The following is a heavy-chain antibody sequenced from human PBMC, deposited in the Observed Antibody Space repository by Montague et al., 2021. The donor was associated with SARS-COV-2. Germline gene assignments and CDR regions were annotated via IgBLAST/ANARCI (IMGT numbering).Heavy chain of an antibody. CDR2: VYYTGST. CDR1: GDSISSYY. J-gene: IGHJ4*01. CDR3: ARAQNTCFIANCVNYFEV. Sequence: SETLSLTCEGAGDSISSYYRSWMRESPGKGQEWIGYVYYTGSTKYTPSLKTRVTLSLDTPKNHFSLKLRSVTASDTAIYYCARAQNTCFIANCVNYFEVWGLGALVTVSS. D-gene: IGHD1-1*01. V-gene: IGHV4-59*01.